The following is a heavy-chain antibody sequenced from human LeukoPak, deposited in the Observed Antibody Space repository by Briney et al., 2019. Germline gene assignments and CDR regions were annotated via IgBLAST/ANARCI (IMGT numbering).Heavy chain of an antibody. CDR3: ARQRSTDENYYGVDV. J-gene: IGHJ6*02. CDR2: TYYRSKWHY. D-gene: IGHD5-24*01. Sequence: SQTLSLTCAISGERVSSNTAAWNWIRQSPSRGLEWLGRTYYRSKWHYDYAVSLKSRITINSDTSKNQFSLQLNSVTPEDTGVYYCARQRSTDENYYGVDVWGQGTTVTVSS. CDR1: GERVSSNTAA. V-gene: IGHV6-1*01.